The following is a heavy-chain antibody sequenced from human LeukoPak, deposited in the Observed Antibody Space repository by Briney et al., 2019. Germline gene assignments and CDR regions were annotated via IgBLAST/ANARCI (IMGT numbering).Heavy chain of an antibody. D-gene: IGHD2-15*01. Sequence: PGGSLRLSCAASGFTFSSYAMHWVRQAPGKGLEWVAVISYDGSNKYYADSVKGRFTISRDNSKNTLYLQMNSLRAEDTAVYYCARERSGDFDYWGQGTLVTVSS. CDR3: ARERSGDFDY. CDR1: GFTFSSYA. CDR2: ISYDGSNK. J-gene: IGHJ4*02. V-gene: IGHV3-30-3*01.